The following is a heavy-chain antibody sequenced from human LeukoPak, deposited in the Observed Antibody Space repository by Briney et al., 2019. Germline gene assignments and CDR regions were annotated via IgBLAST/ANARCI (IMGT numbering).Heavy chain of an antibody. Sequence: GGSLRLSCAASGFTFSSYEMNWVRQAPGKGLEWVSYISSSGSTLYYADSVKGRFTISRDNAKNSLYLQMNSLRAEDTAVYYCAREASYYDSSGGFDYWGQGTLVTVSS. V-gene: IGHV3-48*03. J-gene: IGHJ4*02. CDR2: ISSSGSTL. CDR1: GFTFSSYE. CDR3: AREASYYDSSGGFDY. D-gene: IGHD3-22*01.